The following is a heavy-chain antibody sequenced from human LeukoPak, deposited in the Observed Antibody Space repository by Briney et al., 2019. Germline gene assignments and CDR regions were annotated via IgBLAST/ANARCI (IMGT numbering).Heavy chain of an antibody. D-gene: IGHD1-1*01. CDR2: IRYDGSNE. Sequence: GGSLRLSCVASGFTFSSYGMHWVRQAPGKGLEWVAFIRYDGSNEYVDSVKGRFTISRDNSKNTLYLQMNSLKPEDTAVYYCAKVRTGHYFDYWGQGTLVTVSS. CDR1: GFTFSSYG. V-gene: IGHV3-30*02. CDR3: AKVRTGHYFDY. J-gene: IGHJ4*02.